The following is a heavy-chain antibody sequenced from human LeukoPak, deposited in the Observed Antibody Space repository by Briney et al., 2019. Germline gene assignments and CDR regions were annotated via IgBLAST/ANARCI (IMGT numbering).Heavy chain of an antibody. D-gene: IGHD6-6*01. CDR2: FYHSGST. CDR1: GYSISSYYY. Sequence: PSETLSLTCAVSGYSISSYYYWGWIRQPPGRGLEWIGSFYHSGSTYCNPSLKSRVTISVDTSKNQFSLKLSSVTAADTAVYYCARVVSSSSRYFDYWGQGILVTVSS. J-gene: IGHJ4*02. CDR3: ARVVSSSSRYFDY. V-gene: IGHV4-38-2*01.